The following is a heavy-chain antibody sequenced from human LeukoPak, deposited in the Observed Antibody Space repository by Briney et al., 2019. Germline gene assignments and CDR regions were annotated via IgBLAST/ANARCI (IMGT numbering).Heavy chain of an antibody. CDR3: AKYFGSGQQLEKAFEY. Sequence: GGSLRLSCAASGFTFSNAWMNWVRQAPGKGLQYVGRIKSKTDGGTTDYAAPVKGSFAISRDDAKNTLFLQMNSLRAEDTAVYYCAKYFGSGQQLEKAFEYWGQGTLVTVSS. J-gene: IGHJ4*02. CDR1: GFTFSNAW. V-gene: IGHV3-15*01. CDR2: IKSKTDGGTT. D-gene: IGHD6-13*01.